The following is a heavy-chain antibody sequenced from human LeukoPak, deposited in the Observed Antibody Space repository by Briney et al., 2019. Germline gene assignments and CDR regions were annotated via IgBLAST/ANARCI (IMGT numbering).Heavy chain of an antibody. Sequence: SETLSLTCTVSGGSISNYYWTWIRQPPGKGLEWIGFISYSGNTNYNPSLKSRVTISLDTSKNQFSLKLISVTAADTAVYYCARAGIAAAGGYYYYYYYMDVWGKGTTVTISS. J-gene: IGHJ6*03. CDR1: GGSISNYY. CDR2: ISYSGNT. V-gene: IGHV4-59*01. CDR3: ARAGIAAAGGYYYYYYYMDV. D-gene: IGHD6-13*01.